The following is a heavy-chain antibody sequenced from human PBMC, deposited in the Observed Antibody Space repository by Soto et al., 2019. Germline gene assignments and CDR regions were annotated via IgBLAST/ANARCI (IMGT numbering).Heavy chain of an antibody. CDR1: GFTFSNAW. CDR3: TTDTTNYDFWSGSLADAFAI. J-gene: IGHJ3*02. D-gene: IGHD3-3*01. Sequence: PGGSLRLSCAASGFTFSNAWMNWVRQAPGKGLEWVGRIKSKTDGGTTDYAAPVKGRFTISRDDSKSTLYLQMNSLKTEDTAVYYCTTDTTNYDFWSGSLADAFAIWGQGTMVTVSS. V-gene: IGHV3-15*07. CDR2: IKSKTDGGTT.